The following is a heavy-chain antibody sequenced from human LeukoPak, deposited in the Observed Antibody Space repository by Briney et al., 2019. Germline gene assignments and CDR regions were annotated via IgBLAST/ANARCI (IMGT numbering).Heavy chain of an antibody. CDR1: GGYISGYY. CDR3: ARGVCVVYWCFDH. V-gene: IGHV4-59*01. CDR2: IYYTGSEP. J-gene: IGHJ2*01. D-gene: IGHD2-15*01. Sequence: SETLAVTCSVSGGYISGYYWSWIRQPPGKGLEWIAYIYYTGSEPNYNPSLKSRVTISVDTSKNHFSLKLRSVTAADTAVYYCARGVCVVYWCFDHWGRGTLVTVSS.